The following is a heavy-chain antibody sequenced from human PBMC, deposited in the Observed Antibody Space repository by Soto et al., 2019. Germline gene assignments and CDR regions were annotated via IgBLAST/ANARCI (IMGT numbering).Heavy chain of an antibody. CDR2: IKSKTDGGTT. CDR3: TTESGYSSNWFDP. V-gene: IGHV3-15*01. D-gene: IGHD3-9*01. Sequence: GGSLRLSCAASGFTFGDAWMSWVRQAPGKGLEWVGRIKSKTDGGTTDYAAPVKGRFTISRDDSKNTLYLQMNSLKTEDTAVYYCTTESGYSSNWFDPWGQGTLVTVSS. J-gene: IGHJ5*02. CDR1: GFTFGDAW.